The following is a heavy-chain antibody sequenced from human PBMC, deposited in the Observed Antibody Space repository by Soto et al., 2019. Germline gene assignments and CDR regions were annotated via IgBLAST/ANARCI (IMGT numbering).Heavy chain of an antibody. Sequence: SETLSLTCTVWGGSISSSSYYWGWIRQPPGKGLEWIGSIYYSGSTYYNPSLKSRVTISVDTSKNQFSLKLSSVTAADTAVYYCARRNYDILTGYKVWFDPWGQGTLVTVSS. CDR2: IYYSGST. CDR1: GGSISSSSYY. J-gene: IGHJ5*02. V-gene: IGHV4-39*01. D-gene: IGHD3-9*01. CDR3: ARRNYDILTGYKVWFDP.